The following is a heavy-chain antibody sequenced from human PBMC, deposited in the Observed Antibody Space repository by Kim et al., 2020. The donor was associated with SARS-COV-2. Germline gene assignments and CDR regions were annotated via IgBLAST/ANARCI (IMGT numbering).Heavy chain of an antibody. CDR3: ARDDGELIDY. Sequence: SETLSLTCTVSGYSISSGYYWGWIRQPPGKGLEWIGSIYHSGSTYYNPSLKSRVTISVDTSKNQFSLKLSSVTAADTAVYYCARDDGELIDYWGQGTLVTVSS. J-gene: IGHJ4*02. CDR1: GYSISSGYY. CDR2: IYHSGST. V-gene: IGHV4-38-2*02. D-gene: IGHD1-26*01.